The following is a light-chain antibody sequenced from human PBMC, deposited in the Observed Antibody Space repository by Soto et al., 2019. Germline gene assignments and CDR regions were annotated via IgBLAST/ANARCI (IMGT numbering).Light chain of an antibody. Sequence: EIVLTQSPGTLSLSPGERATLSCMASQNVNSNFFAWYQQKAGQAPRLLIYGVSSRATGIPDRFSGSGADTDFTLTISGLEPEDFAVYYCQQYGSSPLTFGGGTKVDIK. J-gene: IGKJ4*01. CDR2: GVS. CDR1: QNVNSNF. CDR3: QQYGSSPLT. V-gene: IGKV3-20*01.